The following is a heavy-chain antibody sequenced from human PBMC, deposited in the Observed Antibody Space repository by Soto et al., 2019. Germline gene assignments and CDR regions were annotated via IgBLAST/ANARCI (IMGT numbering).Heavy chain of an antibody. V-gene: IGHV3-23*01. J-gene: IGHJ4*02. CDR3: ARRGPGTYFDY. D-gene: IGHD6-13*01. Sequence: EVQLLESGGGLVQPGGSLRLSCAASGFTFSSYAMNWVRQAPGQGLEWVSVVSGSGGSTYYADSVQGRFTISRDNSKNTLYLQMNSLRAEDTAIYYGARRGPGTYFDYWGQGTLVTVSS. CDR2: VSGSGGST. CDR1: GFTFSSYA.